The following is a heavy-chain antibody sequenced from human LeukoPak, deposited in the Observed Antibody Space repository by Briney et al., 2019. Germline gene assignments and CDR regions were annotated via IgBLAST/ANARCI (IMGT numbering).Heavy chain of an antibody. Sequence: SVKVSWKASGGTFSGYAISWVRQAPGQGLEWMGGIIPIFGTASYAQKFQGRVTITADESTSTAYMELSSLRSEDTAVYYCARGWDSSGQIPFFYWGQGTLVTVSS. CDR3: ARGWDSSGQIPFFY. D-gene: IGHD3-22*01. CDR2: IIPIFGTA. CDR1: GGTFSGYA. V-gene: IGHV1-69*01. J-gene: IGHJ4*02.